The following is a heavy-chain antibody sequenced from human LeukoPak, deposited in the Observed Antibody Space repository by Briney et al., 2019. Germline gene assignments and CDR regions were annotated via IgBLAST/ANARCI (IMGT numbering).Heavy chain of an antibody. CDR3: AKPSPRIVVVPAALLSGSHDY. D-gene: IGHD2-2*01. V-gene: IGHV3-23*01. CDR1: GFTFDDYA. CDR2: ISGSGGST. Sequence: GGSLRLSCAASGFTFDDYAMHWVRQAPGKGLEWVSGISGSGGSTYYADSVKGRFTISRDNSKDTLYLQMNSLRAEDTAVYYCAKPSPRIVVVPAALLSGSHDYWGQGTLVTVSS. J-gene: IGHJ4*02.